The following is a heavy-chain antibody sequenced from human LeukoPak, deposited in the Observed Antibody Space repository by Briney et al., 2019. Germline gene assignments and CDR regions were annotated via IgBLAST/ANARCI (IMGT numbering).Heavy chain of an antibody. CDR2: IRGSGGST. Sequence: PGGSLRLSCAASGFTFSSYAMSWVRQAPGKGLEWVSAIRGSGGSTYYADSVKGRFTISRDNSKNTLYLQMNSLRAEDTAVYYCAKNRRCSSTSCYLLIDYWGQGTLVTVSS. D-gene: IGHD2-2*01. CDR1: GFTFSSYA. CDR3: AKNRRCSSTSCYLLIDY. V-gene: IGHV3-23*01. J-gene: IGHJ4*02.